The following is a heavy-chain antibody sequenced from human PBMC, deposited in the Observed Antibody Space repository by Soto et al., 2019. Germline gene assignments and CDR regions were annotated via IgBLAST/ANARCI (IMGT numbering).Heavy chain of an antibody. CDR3: ARAVPGMDV. V-gene: IGHV3-30-3*01. J-gene: IGHJ6*02. CDR2: ISNDGGIE. Sequence: QVQLVQSGGGVVQPGRSLRLSCAASGFTSSDFAMHWVRQAPGKGLEWVALISNDGGIEHYGDSVRGRFTISRDNSKHMLYLQMTSLRVEDTAVYYCARAVPGMDVSGQGTTVTVSS. CDR1: GFTSSDFA.